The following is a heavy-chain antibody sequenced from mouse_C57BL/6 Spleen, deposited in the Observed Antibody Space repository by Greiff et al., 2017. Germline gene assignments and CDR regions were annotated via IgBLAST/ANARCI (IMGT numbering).Heavy chain of an antibody. D-gene: IGHD4-1*01. J-gene: IGHJ2*01. CDR2: ISDGGSYT. Sequence: EVMLVESGGGLVKPGGSLKLSCAASGFTFSSYAMSWVRQTPEKRLEWVATISDGGSYTYYPDNVKGRFTISRDNAKNNLYLQMSHLKSEDTAMYYCARDRGTGTSLDYWGQGTTLTVSS. CDR1: GFTFSSYA. CDR3: ARDRGTGTSLDY. V-gene: IGHV5-4*01.